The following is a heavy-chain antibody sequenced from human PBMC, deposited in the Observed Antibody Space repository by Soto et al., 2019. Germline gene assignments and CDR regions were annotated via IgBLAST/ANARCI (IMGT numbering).Heavy chain of an antibody. V-gene: IGHV4-31*03. Sequence: SETLSLTCTVSGGSISSGGYYWSWLRQHPGKGLEWIGYIYYSGSTYYNPSLKSRVTISVDTSKNQFSLKLSSVTAADTAVYYCARGSVVDTAMVSGGNWFDPWGQGTLVTVSS. CDR2: IYYSGST. J-gene: IGHJ5*02. D-gene: IGHD5-18*01. CDR1: GGSISSGGYY. CDR3: ARGSVVDTAMVSGGNWFDP.